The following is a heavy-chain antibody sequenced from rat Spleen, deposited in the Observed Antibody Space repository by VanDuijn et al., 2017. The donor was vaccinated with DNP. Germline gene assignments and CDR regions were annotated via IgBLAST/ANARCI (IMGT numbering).Heavy chain of an antibody. D-gene: IGHD1-5*01. CDR3: ARGSITTFDY. CDR2: ITYDGSST. V-gene: IGHV5-22*01. CDR1: GFTFSDYS. J-gene: IGHJ2*01. Sequence: EVQLVESGGGLVQPGRSLKFSCEVSGFTFSDYSMAWVRQAPTRGLEWVAYITYDGSSTYYGDSVKGRFTISRDNAKSTLYLQMNSLRSEDMATYYCARGSITTFDYWGQGVMVTVSS.